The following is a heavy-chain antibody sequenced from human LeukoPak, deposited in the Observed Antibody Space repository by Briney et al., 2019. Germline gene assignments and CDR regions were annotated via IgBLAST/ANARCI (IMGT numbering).Heavy chain of an antibody. V-gene: IGHV3-66*01. D-gene: IGHD7-27*01. CDR3: ARVKTGGGGMDV. CDR2: IYSGGST. J-gene: IGHJ6*02. Sequence: GGSLRLSCAASGFTVSSNYMSWVRQAPGKGLEWVSVIYSGGSTYYADSVKGRFTISRDDSKNTLYRLMKSLGGEDRAVYYCARVKTGGGGMDVWGQGTTVTVSS. CDR1: GFTVSSNY.